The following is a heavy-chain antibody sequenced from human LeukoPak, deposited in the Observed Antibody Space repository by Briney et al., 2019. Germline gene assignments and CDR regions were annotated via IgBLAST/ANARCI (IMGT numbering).Heavy chain of an antibody. V-gene: IGHV1-18*01. Sequence: ASVKVSCKASGYTFTSYGISWVRQAPGQGLEWMGWISGYSRNTKYAQKFQGRVTMTTETSTSTAYMELRSLRSDDTALYFCARVGFTIVRGAHDYWGQGTLITVSS. CDR1: GYTFTSYG. D-gene: IGHD3-10*01. J-gene: IGHJ4*02. CDR3: ARVGFTIVRGAHDY. CDR2: ISGYSRNT.